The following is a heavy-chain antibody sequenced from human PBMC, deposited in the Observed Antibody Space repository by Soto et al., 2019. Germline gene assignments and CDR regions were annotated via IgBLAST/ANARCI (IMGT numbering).Heavy chain of an antibody. J-gene: IGHJ4*02. Sequence: PSETLSLTCTVSGGSVSSGSYYWSWIRQPPGKGLEWIGYIYYSGSTNYNPSLKSRVTISVDTSKNQFSLKLSSVTAADTAVYYCARGRGDSSGSDYWGQGTLVTVSS. D-gene: IGHD3-22*01. CDR2: IYYSGST. CDR3: ARGRGDSSGSDY. CDR1: GGSVSSGSYY. V-gene: IGHV4-61*01.